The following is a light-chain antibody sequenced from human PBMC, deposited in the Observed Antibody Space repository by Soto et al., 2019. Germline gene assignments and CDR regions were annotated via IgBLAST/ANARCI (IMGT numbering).Light chain of an antibody. CDR1: SGHVSYI. Sequence: QLVLTQSSSASASLGPSVNLTCTRTSGHVSYIIAWHQQQPGKATRYLMKLEGTGKYNKGGGVPDRFSGSSAGADRYLTISNLLFEDEAYYYCETWANNIWVFGGGTKLTVL. V-gene: IGLV4-60*02. J-gene: IGLJ3*02. CDR2: LEGTGKY. CDR3: ETWANNIWV.